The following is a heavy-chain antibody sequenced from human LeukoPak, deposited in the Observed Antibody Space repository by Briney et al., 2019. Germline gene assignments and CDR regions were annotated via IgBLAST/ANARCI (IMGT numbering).Heavy chain of an antibody. CDR3: ARGYCGGDCYPRRVVHDAFDI. Sequence: VASVKVSCKASGGTFSSYAISWVRQAPGQGLKWMGGIIPIFGTANYAQKFQGRVTITTDESTSTAYMELSSLRSEDTAVYYCARGYCGGDCYPRRVVHDAFDIWGQGTMVTVSS. J-gene: IGHJ3*02. V-gene: IGHV1-69*05. CDR2: IIPIFGTA. CDR1: GGTFSSYA. D-gene: IGHD2-21*02.